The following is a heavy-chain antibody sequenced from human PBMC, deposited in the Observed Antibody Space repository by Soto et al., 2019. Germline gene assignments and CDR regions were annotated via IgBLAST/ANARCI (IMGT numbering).Heavy chain of an antibody. D-gene: IGHD3-3*01. J-gene: IGHJ6*03. CDR2: ISSSSSTI. CDR1: GFTFSSYS. V-gene: IGHV3-48*01. CDR3: ARDPGAIFGVVTPYYYYYMDV. Sequence: VQLVESGGGLVQPGGSLRLSCAASGFTFSSYSMNWVRQAPGKGLEWVSYISSSSSTIYYADSVKGRFTISRDNAKNSLYLQMNSLRAEDTAVYYCARDPGAIFGVVTPYYYYYMDVWGKGTTVTVSS.